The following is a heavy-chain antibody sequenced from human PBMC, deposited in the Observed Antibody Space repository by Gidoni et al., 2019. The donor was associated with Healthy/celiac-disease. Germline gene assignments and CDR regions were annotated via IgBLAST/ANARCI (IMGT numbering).Heavy chain of an antibody. V-gene: IGHV3-23*01. CDR2: ISGSGGST. J-gene: IGHJ1*01. CDR3: AKDLAFKLYCSGGSCYTEYFQH. D-gene: IGHD2-15*01. CDR1: GFTFSSYA. Sequence: EVQLLESGGGLVQPGGSLRLSCAASGFTFSSYAMSWVRQAPGKGLEWVAAISGSGGSTYYADSVKGRFTISRDNSKNTLYLQMNSLRAEDTAVYYCAKDLAFKLYCSGGSCYTEYFQHWGQGTLVTVSS.